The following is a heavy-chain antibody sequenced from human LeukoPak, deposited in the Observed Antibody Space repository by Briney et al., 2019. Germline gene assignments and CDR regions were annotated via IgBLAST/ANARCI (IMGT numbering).Heavy chain of an antibody. CDR3: ARDPSKYSSSSPWFDP. Sequence: ASVKVSCKASGYTITSYGISWVRQAPGQGLEWMGWISAYNGNTNYAQKLQGRVTMTTDTSTSTAYMELRSLRSDDTAVYYCARDPSKYSSSSPWFDPWGQGTLVTVSS. CDR2: ISAYNGNT. J-gene: IGHJ5*02. D-gene: IGHD6-6*01. CDR1: GYTITSYG. V-gene: IGHV1-18*01.